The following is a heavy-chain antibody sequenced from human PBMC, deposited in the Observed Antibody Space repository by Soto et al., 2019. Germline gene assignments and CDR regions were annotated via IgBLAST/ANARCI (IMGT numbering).Heavy chain of an antibody. CDR1: GGSFSGYY. J-gene: IGHJ4*02. Sequence: SETLSLTCAVYGGSFSGYYWSWIRQPPGKGLEWIGEINHSGSTNYNPSLKSRVTISVDTSKNQFSLKLSSVTAADTAVYYCARGRIVVVVATLAEFDYWGQGTLVTVSS. CDR3: ARGRIVVVVATLAEFDY. D-gene: IGHD2-15*01. V-gene: IGHV4-34*01. CDR2: INHSGST.